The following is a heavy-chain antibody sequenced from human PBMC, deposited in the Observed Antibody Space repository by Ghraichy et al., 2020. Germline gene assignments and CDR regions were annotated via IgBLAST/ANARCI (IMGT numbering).Heavy chain of an antibody. D-gene: IGHD3-22*01. CDR3: ARFYYDSSGYYSVPRYYFDY. J-gene: IGHJ4*02. CDR1: GGSFSGYY. CDR2: INHSGST. V-gene: IGHV4-34*01. Sequence: SETLSLTCAVYGGSFSGYYWSWIRQPPGKGLEWIGEINHSGSTNYNPSLKSRVTISVDTSKNQFSLKLSSVTAADTAVYYCARFYYDSSGYYSVPRYYFDYWGQGTLVTVSS.